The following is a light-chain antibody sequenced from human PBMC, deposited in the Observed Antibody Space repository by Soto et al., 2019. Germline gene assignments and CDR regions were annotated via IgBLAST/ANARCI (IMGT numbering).Light chain of an antibody. CDR3: SSYTSSSRSYV. CDR1: SSEVGGYNY. CDR2: DVS. Sequence: QSVLTQPASVSGSPGQSITISCTGTSSEVGGYNYVSWYQQHPGKAPKLMIYDVSNRPSGVSNRFSGSKSGNTASLTISGLQAEVEADYYCSSYTSSSRSYVFGTRTKDTVL. J-gene: IGLJ1*01. V-gene: IGLV2-14*01.